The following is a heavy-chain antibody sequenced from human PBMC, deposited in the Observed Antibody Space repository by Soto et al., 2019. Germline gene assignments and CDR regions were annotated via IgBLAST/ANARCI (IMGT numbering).Heavy chain of an antibody. D-gene: IGHD2-2*01. V-gene: IGHV2-70*01. J-gene: IGHJ6*02. CDR2: IDWDDDK. Sequence: GSGPTLVNPTQTLTLTCTFSGFSLSTSGMCVSWIRQPPGKALEWLALIDWDDDKYYSTSLKTRLTISKDTSKNQVVLTMTNMDPVDTATYYCARIRRNIVVVPAAKQTYYYYYGMDVWGQGTTVTVSS. CDR3: ARIRRNIVVVPAAKQTYYYYYGMDV. CDR1: GFSLSTSGMC.